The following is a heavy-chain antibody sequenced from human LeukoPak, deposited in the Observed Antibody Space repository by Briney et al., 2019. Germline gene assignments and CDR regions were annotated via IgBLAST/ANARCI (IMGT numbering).Heavy chain of an antibody. CDR2: IKSKTDDGTT. Sequence: GGSLRLSCAASGFTSSNDWMSWVRQAPGEGLEWVGRIKSKTDDGTTDYAAPVKGRFTISRDDSKNTLYLQMNSLRTEDTAVYYCTTGSGNLHFHFDYWGQGTLVTVSS. CDR1: GFTSSNDW. J-gene: IGHJ4*02. V-gene: IGHV3-15*01. D-gene: IGHD3-10*01. CDR3: TTGSGNLHFHFDY.